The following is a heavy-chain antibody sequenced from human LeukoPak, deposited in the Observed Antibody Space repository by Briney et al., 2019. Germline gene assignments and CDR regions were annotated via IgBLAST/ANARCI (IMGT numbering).Heavy chain of an antibody. CDR2: ISAYNGNT. J-gene: IGHJ5*02. CDR1: GYTFTSYG. CDR3: ARQDSSSWYGNWFDP. V-gene: IGHV1-18*01. Sequence: GASVKVSCKASGYTFTSYGISWVRQAPGQGLKWMGWISAYNGNTNYAQKLQGRVTMTTDTSTSTAYMELRSLRSDDTAVYYCARQDSSSWYGNWFDPWGQGTLVTVSS. D-gene: IGHD6-13*01.